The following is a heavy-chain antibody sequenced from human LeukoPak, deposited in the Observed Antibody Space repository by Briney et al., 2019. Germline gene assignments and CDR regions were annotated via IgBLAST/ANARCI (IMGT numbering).Heavy chain of an antibody. Sequence: GGSLRLSCAASGFTFNSYGMSWVRQAPGKGLEWVSSISSSSSYIYYADSVKGRFTISRDNAKNSLYLQMNSLRAEDTAVYYCARASFEGGWYGGGFDYWGQGTLVTVSS. J-gene: IGHJ4*02. CDR1: GFTFNSYG. D-gene: IGHD6-19*01. CDR3: ARASFEGGWYGGGFDY. CDR2: ISSSSSYI. V-gene: IGHV3-21*01.